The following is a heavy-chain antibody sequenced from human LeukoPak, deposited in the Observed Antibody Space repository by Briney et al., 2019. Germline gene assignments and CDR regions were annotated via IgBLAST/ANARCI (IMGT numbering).Heavy chain of an antibody. CDR1: GFTFSSYS. CDR2: ISSSSSTI. J-gene: IGHJ3*02. D-gene: IGHD6-19*01. CDR3: ARGSSGSDAFDI. V-gene: IGHV3-48*01. Sequence: PGGSLRLSCAASGFTFSSYSMNWVRQAPGKGLEWVSYISSSSSTIYYADSVKGRSTISRDNAKNSLYLQMNSLRAEDTAVYYCARGSSGSDAFDIWGQGTMVTVSS.